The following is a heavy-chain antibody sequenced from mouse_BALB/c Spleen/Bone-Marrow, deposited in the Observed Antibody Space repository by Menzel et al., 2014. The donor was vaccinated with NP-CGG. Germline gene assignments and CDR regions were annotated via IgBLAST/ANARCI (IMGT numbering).Heavy chain of an antibody. J-gene: IGHJ3*01. CDR3: ARDVGYGNYFVY. Sequence: EVKLVESGGGLVQPGDSLRLSCATSGFTFSDFCMEWVRQPPGKRLEWIAASRNKAKYYTTEYSASVKGRFIVSRDTSQSVLYLQMSALRAEDTAIYYCARDVGYGNYFVYWGQGTLVTVSA. CDR2: SRNKAKYYTT. CDR1: GFTFSDFC. D-gene: IGHD2-10*02. V-gene: IGHV7-1*02.